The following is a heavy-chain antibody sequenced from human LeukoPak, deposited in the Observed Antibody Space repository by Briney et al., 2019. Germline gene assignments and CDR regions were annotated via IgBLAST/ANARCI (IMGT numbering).Heavy chain of an antibody. CDR1: GYTLTELS. D-gene: IGHD3-22*01. CDR2: FDPEVGET. J-gene: IGHJ5*02. CDR3: ATGYYYDSSGLNWFDP. V-gene: IGHV1-24*01. Sequence: ASVKVSCKVSGYTLTELSMHWVRQAPGKGLEWMGGFDPEVGETIYAQKFQGRVTMTEDTSTDTAYMELSSLRSEDTAVYYCATGYYYDSSGLNWFDPWGQGTLVTVSS.